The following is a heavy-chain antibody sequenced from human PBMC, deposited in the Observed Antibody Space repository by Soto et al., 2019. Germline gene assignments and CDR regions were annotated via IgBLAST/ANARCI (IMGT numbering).Heavy chain of an antibody. CDR2: ISGSGCST. CDR3: AQTLIAAAVSGAFDI. D-gene: IGHD6-13*01. CDR1: GFTFSSYA. J-gene: IGHJ3*02. V-gene: IGHV3-23*01. Sequence: GGSLRLSCAASGFTFSSYAMSWVRQAPGKGLEWVSAISGSGCSTYYADSVKGRFTISRDNSKNTLYLQMNSLRAEDAALYYCAQTLIAAAVSGAFDIWGQGTMVTVSS.